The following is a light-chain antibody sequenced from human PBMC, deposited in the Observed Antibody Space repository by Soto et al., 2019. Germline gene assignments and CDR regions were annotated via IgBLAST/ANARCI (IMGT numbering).Light chain of an antibody. CDR2: AAS. Sequence: DIQMTQSPSSVSASVGDRVTITCRASQDISTWLAWYQQQPGKAPKLLIYAASTLQSGVPSRFSGSGSGTDFTLTISSLQPEDFATYYCQQAAGTFGPGTKVDIK. V-gene: IGKV1-12*01. CDR3: QQAAGT. J-gene: IGKJ3*01. CDR1: QDISTW.